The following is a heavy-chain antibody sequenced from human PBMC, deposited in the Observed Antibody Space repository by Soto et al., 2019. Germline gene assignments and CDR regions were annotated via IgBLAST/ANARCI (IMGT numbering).Heavy chain of an antibody. D-gene: IGHD1-26*01. J-gene: IGHJ4*02. CDR2: INPANGDT. V-gene: IGHV1-3*01. Sequence: VQLVQSGAEVKKPGASVRISCKASGYTFISYPIHWVRQAPGQRLECMGWINPANGDTRYSQKFQGRVTITRDTSATTAYMDLTSLIHDDTAIYYCAKSGSLDYWGQGTPITVSS. CDR3: AKSGSLDY. CDR1: GYTFISYP.